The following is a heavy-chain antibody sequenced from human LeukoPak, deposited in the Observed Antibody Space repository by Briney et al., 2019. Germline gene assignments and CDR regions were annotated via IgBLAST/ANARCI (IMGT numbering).Heavy chain of an antibody. J-gene: IGHJ3*02. Sequence: GGSLRLSCAASEFSFSSYEMSWVRQAPGKGPEWVSGISGGGDRTYYADSVKGRFAISRDNAKKTLDLQMNSLRDDDTAVYYCVREGPRGLAFDIWGQGTRVTVSS. CDR1: EFSFSSYE. CDR3: VREGPRGLAFDI. V-gene: IGHV3-23*01. CDR2: ISGGGDRT.